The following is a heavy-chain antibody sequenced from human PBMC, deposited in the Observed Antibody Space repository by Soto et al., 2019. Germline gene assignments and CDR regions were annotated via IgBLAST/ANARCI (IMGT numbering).Heavy chain of an antibody. CDR3: ARGGSGSYYLYAYYYGMDV. D-gene: IGHD1-26*01. V-gene: IGHV5-51*01. Sequence: PGESLKISCKGSGYSFTSYWIGWVRQMTGKGLEWMGIIYPGDSDTRYSPSFQGQVTISADKSISTAYLQWSSLKASDTAMYYCARGGSGSYYLYAYYYGMDVWGQGTTVTVSS. CDR1: GYSFTSYW. CDR2: IYPGDSDT. J-gene: IGHJ6*02.